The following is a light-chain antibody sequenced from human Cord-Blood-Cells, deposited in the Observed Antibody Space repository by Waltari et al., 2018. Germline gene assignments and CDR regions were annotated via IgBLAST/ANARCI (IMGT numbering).Light chain of an antibody. Sequence: EIVMTQSPATLSVYPGERATLSCRASQSVSSNLAWYQQKPGQSPRLLIYGASTRATGIPARFSGSGSGTEFTLTISSLQSEYFAVYYCQQYNNWKFGQGTKVEIK. CDR2: GAS. J-gene: IGKJ1*01. CDR1: QSVSSN. CDR3: QQYNNWK. V-gene: IGKV3-15*01.